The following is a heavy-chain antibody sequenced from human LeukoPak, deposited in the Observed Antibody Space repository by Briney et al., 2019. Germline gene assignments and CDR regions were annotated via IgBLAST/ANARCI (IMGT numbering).Heavy chain of an antibody. CDR2: ISSSSNSI. D-gene: IGHD3-10*01. Sequence: GSLRLSCAASEFTFSSYNMNWVRQAPGKGLEWVSYISSSSNSIYYADSVKGRFTISRDNAKNSLYLQMDSLRTDDTAMYYCARDFGITWAQYYFDYWGQGTLVTVSS. V-gene: IGHV3-48*01. CDR1: EFTFSSYN. CDR3: ARDFGITWAQYYFDY. J-gene: IGHJ4*02.